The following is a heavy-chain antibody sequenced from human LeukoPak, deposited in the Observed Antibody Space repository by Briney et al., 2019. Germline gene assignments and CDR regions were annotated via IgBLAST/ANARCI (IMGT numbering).Heavy chain of an antibody. J-gene: IGHJ4*02. CDR2: ISYDGSNK. Sequence: GGSLRLSCAASGFTFSSYAMHWVRQAPGKGLEWVAVISYDGSNKYYADSVKGRFTISRDNSKNTLYLQMNSLRAEDTAVYYCARGGKYSSWLDYWGQGTLVTVSS. CDR3: ARGGKYSSWLDY. CDR1: GFTFSSYA. V-gene: IGHV3-30*04. D-gene: IGHD6-6*01.